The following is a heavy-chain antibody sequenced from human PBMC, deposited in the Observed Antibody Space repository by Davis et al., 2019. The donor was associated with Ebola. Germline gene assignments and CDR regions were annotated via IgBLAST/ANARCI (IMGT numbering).Heavy chain of an antibody. V-gene: IGHV4-34*01. J-gene: IGHJ6*02. CDR2: INHSGST. CDR3: ARGLRAPRYGSGSRYYDYGMDV. D-gene: IGHD3-10*01. CDR1: GGSFSGYY. Sequence: MPSETLSLTCAVYGGSFSGYYWSWIRQPPGKGLEWIGEINHSGSTNYNLSLKSRVTISVDTSKNQFSLKLSSVTAADTAVYYCARGLRAPRYGSGSRYYDYGMDVWGQGTTVTVSS.